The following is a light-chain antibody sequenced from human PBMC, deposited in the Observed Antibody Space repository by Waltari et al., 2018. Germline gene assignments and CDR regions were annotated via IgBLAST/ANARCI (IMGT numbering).Light chain of an antibody. CDR1: QSITNTY. CDR2: GAS. Sequence: EIVLTQSPGTLSLSPGERATLSCRARQSITNTYLAWYQQKPGQAPRLLIYGASSRATGIPDRFSGSGSGTDFTLTISRLEPQDFAVYYCQLYGNSPSMYTFGQGTKLEIK. J-gene: IGKJ2*01. V-gene: IGKV3-20*01. CDR3: QLYGNSPSMYT.